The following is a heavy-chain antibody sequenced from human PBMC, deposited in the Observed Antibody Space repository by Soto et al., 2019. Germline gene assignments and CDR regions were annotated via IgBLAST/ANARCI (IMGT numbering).Heavy chain of an antibody. J-gene: IGHJ6*02. CDR1: GGTFSSYA. D-gene: IGHD6-13*01. CDR2: IIPIFGTA. CDR3: ARDDPRGYSSLRSYYGMDV. Sequence: QVQLVQSGAEVKKPGSSVKVSCKASGGTFSSYAISWVRQAPGQGLEWMGGIIPIFGTANYAQKFQGRVTITADESTSTAYMELSSLRSEDTAVYYCARDDPRGYSSLRSYYGMDVWGQGTTVTVSS. V-gene: IGHV1-69*12.